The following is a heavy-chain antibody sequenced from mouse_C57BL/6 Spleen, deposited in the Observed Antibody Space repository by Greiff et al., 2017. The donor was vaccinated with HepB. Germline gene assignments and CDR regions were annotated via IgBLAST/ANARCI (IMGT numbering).Heavy chain of an antibody. D-gene: IGHD1-1*01. CDR3: ATYGSSRDYFDY. CDR1: GYTFTSYW. J-gene: IGHJ2*01. CDR2: IDPNSGGT. V-gene: IGHV1-62-3*01. Sequence: QVQLQQPGAELVKPGASVKLSCKASGYTFTSYWMHWVKQRPGRGLEWIGRIDPNSGGTKYNEKFKSKATLTADKSSSTAYMQLSSLTSEDSAVYFCATYGSSRDYFDYWGQGTTLTVSS.